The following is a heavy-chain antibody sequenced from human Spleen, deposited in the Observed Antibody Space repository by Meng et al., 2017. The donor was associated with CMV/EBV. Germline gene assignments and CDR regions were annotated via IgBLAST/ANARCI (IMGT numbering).Heavy chain of an antibody. CDR2: ISGTGRST. Sequence: GESLKISCAASGFTFSSYAMSWVRQAPGKGLEWVSFISGTGRSTYYADSVRGRLTISRDNSKNTLYLQVNRLRAEDTAVYYCAKGDGYNRLYYFDSWGQGNLVTVSS. CDR1: GFTFSSYA. V-gene: IGHV3-23*01. J-gene: IGHJ4*02. D-gene: IGHD5-24*01. CDR3: AKGDGYNRLYYFDS.